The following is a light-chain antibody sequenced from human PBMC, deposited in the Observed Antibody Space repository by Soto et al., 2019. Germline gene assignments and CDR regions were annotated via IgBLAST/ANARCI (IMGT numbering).Light chain of an antibody. CDR2: GAS. CDR3: HQYGSSPQT. CDR1: QGISSSS. J-gene: IGKJ1*01. Sequence: EIVLTQSPGTLSLSPGERATLSCRSSQGISSSSLAWYLQKPGQAPRLLIYGASNSATGIPARFSGSGSGTDFTLTISRLQPEDFALYFCHQYGSSPQTFGQGTKVDIK. V-gene: IGKV3-20*01.